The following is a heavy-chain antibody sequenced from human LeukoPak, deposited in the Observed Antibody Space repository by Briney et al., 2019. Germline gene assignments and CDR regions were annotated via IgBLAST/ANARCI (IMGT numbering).Heavy chain of an antibody. Sequence: SETLSLTCTVSGYSISSGYYWGWIRQPPGKGLEWIGSIYHSGSTYYNPSLKSRVTISVDTSKNQFSLKLSSVTAADTAVYYCARDSAGRLYNWFDPWGQGTLVTVSS. V-gene: IGHV4-38-2*02. CDR3: ARDSAGRLYNWFDP. CDR2: IYHSGST. J-gene: IGHJ5*02. CDR1: GYSISSGYY.